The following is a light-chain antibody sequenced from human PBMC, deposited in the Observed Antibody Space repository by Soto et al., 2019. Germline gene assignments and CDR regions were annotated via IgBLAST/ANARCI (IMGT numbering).Light chain of an antibody. CDR1: QTISNW. V-gene: IGKV1-39*01. CDR3: QQSYSTPWT. Sequence: MQMTQSPSTLSASLGDGVTITCRASQTISNWLAWYQQKPGKAPKLLIYAASSLQSGVPSRFSGSGSGTDFTLTISSLQPEDFATYYCQQSYSTPWTFGQGTKVDIK. J-gene: IGKJ1*01. CDR2: AAS.